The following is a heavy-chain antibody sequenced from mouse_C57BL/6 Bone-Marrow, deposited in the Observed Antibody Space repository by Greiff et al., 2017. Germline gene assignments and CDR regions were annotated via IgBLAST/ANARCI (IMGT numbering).Heavy chain of an antibody. CDR1: GYTFTSYG. CDR2: IYPRSGNT. D-gene: IGHD2-5*01. J-gene: IGHJ4*01. Sequence: VQLQQSGAELVKPGASVKISCTASGYTFTSYGISWVKQRTGQGLEWIGEIYPRSGNTYYNEKFKGKATLTADKSSSTAYMELRSLTSEDSAVYFCARAYYSNPRAMDYWGQGTSVTVSS. V-gene: IGHV1-81*01. CDR3: ARAYYSNPRAMDY.